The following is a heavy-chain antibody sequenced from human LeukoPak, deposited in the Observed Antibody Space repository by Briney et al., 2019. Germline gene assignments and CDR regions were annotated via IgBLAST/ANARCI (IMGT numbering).Heavy chain of an antibody. CDR2: IKSKTDGGT. Sequence: GGSLRLSCAASGFTFSYAWMSWVRQAPGKGLEWVGRIKSKTDGGTDYAAPVRGRFTISRDDSKNTLYLQMSSLKTEDTAVYYCTTDLSDYTRPTPSFDYWGQGTLVTVSS. J-gene: IGHJ4*02. D-gene: IGHD4-11*01. CDR3: TTDLSDYTRPTPSFDY. CDR1: GFTFSYAW. V-gene: IGHV3-15*01.